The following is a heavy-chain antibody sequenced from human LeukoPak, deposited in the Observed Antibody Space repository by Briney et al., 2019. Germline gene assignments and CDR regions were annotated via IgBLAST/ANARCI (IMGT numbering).Heavy chain of an antibody. D-gene: IGHD6-13*01. CDR1: TYTFTSYG. Sequence: ASVKVSCKVSTYTFTSYGIIWVRQAPGQGLEWTGWISAYNGNTEYAQKVQGRVTMTTDTSTSTAYMELRSLRSDDTAVYYCARSGVGTSSWYGDYWGQGTLVTVSS. V-gene: IGHV1-18*01. J-gene: IGHJ4*02. CDR3: ARSGVGTSSWYGDY. CDR2: ISAYNGNT.